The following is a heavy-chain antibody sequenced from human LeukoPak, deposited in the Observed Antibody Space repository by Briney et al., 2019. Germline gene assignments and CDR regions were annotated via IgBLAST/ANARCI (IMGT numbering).Heavy chain of an antibody. CDR2: INPNSGGT. CDR3: ARDRGILTGYYAFDI. J-gene: IGHJ3*02. V-gene: IGHV1-2*02. Sequence: GTSVKVSCKASGYTFTGYYMHWVRQAPGQGREWMGWINPNSGGTNYAQKFQGRVTMTRDTSISTAYMELSRLRSDDTAVYYCARDRGILTGYYAFDIWGQGTMVTVSS. CDR1: GYTFTGYY. D-gene: IGHD3-9*01.